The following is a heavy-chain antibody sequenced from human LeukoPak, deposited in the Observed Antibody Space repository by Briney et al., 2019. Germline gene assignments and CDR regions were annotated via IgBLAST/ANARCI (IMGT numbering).Heavy chain of an antibody. CDR1: GYTFTSYA. J-gene: IGHJ4*02. V-gene: IGHV1-3*01. D-gene: IGHD5-18*01. CDR2: INAGNGNT. Sequence: GASVKVSCKASGYTFTSYAMHWVRQAPGQRLEWMGWINAGNGNTKYSQKFQGRVTMTEDTSTDTAYMELSSLRSEDTAVYYCANGPGTAMVGYDYWGQGTLVTVSS. CDR3: ANGPGTAMVGYDY.